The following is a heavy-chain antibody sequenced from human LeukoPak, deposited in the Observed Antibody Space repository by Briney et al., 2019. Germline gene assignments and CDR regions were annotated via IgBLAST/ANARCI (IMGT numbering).Heavy chain of an antibody. CDR3: ARDSTTMVRGDYMDV. CDR1: GVSISSYY. V-gene: IGHV4-59*01. CDR2: IYYSGST. J-gene: IGHJ6*03. D-gene: IGHD3-10*01. Sequence: SETLSLTCTVSGVSISSYYWSWIRQAPGKGLEWFGYIYYSGSTNYNPSLKSRVTISVDTSKNQFSLQLSSVTAADTAVYYCARDSTTMVRGDYMDVWGKGTTVTISS.